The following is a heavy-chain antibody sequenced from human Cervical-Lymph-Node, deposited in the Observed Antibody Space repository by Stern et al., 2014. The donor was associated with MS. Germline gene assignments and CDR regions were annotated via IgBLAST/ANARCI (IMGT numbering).Heavy chain of an antibody. CDR2: ISSSCSNI. D-gene: IGHD3-22*01. CDR1: GVTFSSYS. V-gene: IGHV3-21*01. J-gene: IGHJ4*02. Sequence: EVQLVESGGGLVKPGGSLRLSCAASGVTFSSYSMNWLRQAPGQGLEWVSSISSSCSNIYYADSVKGRFTISRDNAKNSLYLQMNSLRAEDTAVYYCASFRYTISDSSLSYWGQGTLVTVSS. CDR3: ASFRYTISDSSLSY.